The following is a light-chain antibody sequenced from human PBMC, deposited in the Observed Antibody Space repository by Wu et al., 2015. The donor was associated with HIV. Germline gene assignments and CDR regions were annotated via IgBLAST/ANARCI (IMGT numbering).Light chain of an antibody. CDR3: QQYHDRRLT. V-gene: IGKV3-15*01. CDR1: QSISNN. J-gene: IGKJ4*01. Sequence: VVLTQSPVTLSVSPGERVTLSCRASQSISNNLAWYQQRPGQSPRLLVYGAFTRATGIPARFSGSGSATEFTLTISSLQPEDVGLYYCQQYHDRRLTFGGGTKVE. CDR2: GAF.